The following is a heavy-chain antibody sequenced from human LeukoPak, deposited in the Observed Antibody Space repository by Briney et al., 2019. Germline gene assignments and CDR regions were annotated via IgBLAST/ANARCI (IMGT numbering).Heavy chain of an antibody. V-gene: IGHV3-48*01. CDR1: GFTLSTYA. CDR2: ISGDSRSI. D-gene: IGHD3-16*01. J-gene: IGHJ3*02. CDR3: VRDYVARQGRNAFDI. Sequence: GGSLRLSCAASGFTLSTYAMNWVRQAPGKGLEWVSYISGDSRSIYYADSVKGRFTISRDDADNSLYLQMNSLRAEDTAVYFCVRDYVARQGRNAFDIWGQGTMVAVSS.